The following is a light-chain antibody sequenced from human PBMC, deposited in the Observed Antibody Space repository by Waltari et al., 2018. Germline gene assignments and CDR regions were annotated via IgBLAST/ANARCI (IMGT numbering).Light chain of an antibody. CDR1: QSLSIW. V-gene: IGKV1-5*03. CDR2: KSS. CDR3: QHYDNYPVA. J-gene: IGKJ2*01. Sequence: DIQMTQSPSTLSASVGDRVSITCRDSQSLSIWLAWYQQRSGKAPKLLISKSSSLESGVPSRFSGSGSGTEFTLTITNLHPDDFATYYCQHYDNYPVAFGQGTKLEIK.